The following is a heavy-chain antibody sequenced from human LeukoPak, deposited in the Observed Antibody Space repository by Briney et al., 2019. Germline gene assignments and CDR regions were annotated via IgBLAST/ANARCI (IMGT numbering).Heavy chain of an antibody. D-gene: IGHD3/OR15-3a*01. CDR2: MSSSGST. V-gene: IGHV4-4*07. J-gene: IGHJ2*01. CDR1: GASISLYY. CDR3: ARDSRTERPWYFDL. Sequence: KPSETLSLTCTVSGASISLYYWGWIRQPAGKGLEWIGRMSSSGSTNYNPSLKSRVTMSVDTSKNQFSLDLSSVTAADTAVYYCARDSRTERPWYFDLWGRGTLVTVSS.